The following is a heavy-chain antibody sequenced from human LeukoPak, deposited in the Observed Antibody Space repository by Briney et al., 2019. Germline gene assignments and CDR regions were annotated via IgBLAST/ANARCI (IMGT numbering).Heavy chain of an antibody. D-gene: IGHD3-3*01. V-gene: IGHV1-69*01. CDR2: IIPIFGTA. CDR1: GGTFSSYA. J-gene: IGHJ4*02. Sequence: SSVKVSCKASGGTFSSYAISWVRQAPGQGLEWMGGIIPIFGTANYAQKFQGRVTITADESTSTDYMELSSLTYEDTAVYYCTRSGFGAGVHFDFWGQGTPVTVSS. CDR3: TRSGFGAGVHFDF.